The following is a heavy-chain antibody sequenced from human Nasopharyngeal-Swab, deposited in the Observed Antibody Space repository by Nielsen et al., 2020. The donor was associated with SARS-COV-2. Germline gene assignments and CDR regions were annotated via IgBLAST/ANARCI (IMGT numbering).Heavy chain of an antibody. D-gene: IGHD3-10*01. CDR2: ISSSSSYT. CDR1: GFTFSDYY. Sequence: GESRKISCAASGFTFSDYYMSWIRQAPGKGLEWVSYISSSSSYTNYADSVKGRFTISRDNAKNSLYLQMNSLRADDTAVYYCARGSIRGIIISDFDYWGQGTLVTVSS. CDR3: ARGSIRGIIISDFDY. J-gene: IGHJ4*02. V-gene: IGHV3-11*05.